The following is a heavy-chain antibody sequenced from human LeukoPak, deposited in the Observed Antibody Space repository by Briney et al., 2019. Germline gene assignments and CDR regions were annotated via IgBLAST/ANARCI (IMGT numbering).Heavy chain of an antibody. CDR2: IYYSGST. Sequence: SETLSLTCTVSGGSISSSSYYWGWIRQPPGKGLEWIGSIYYSGSTYYNPSLKSRVTISVDTSKNQFSLKLSSVTAADTAVYYCATVYSGYDVVGEDYWGQGTLVTVSS. CDR3: ATVYSGYDVVGEDY. J-gene: IGHJ4*02. D-gene: IGHD5-12*01. V-gene: IGHV4-39*07. CDR1: GGSISSSSYY.